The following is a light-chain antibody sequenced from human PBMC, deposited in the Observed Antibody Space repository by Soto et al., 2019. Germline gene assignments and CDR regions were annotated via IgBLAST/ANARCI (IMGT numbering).Light chain of an antibody. CDR1: QTIGSW. V-gene: IGKV1-5*01. CDR2: DAS. J-gene: IGKJ1*01. CDR3: QQYSSFPQT. Sequence: DIQMTQSPSTLSASVGDRVTITCRASQTIGSWLAWYQQKPGKAPELLIYDASTLEGGVPSRFSGSGSGTEFSLTITRLQPDDFETFYCQQYSSFPQTFGQGTKVEIK.